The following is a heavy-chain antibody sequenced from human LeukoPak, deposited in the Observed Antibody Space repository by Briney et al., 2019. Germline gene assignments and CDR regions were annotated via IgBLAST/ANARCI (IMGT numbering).Heavy chain of an antibody. J-gene: IGHJ4*02. Sequence: PGGSLRLSCAASGFTFSSYAMSWVRQAPGKGLEWVSAISGSGGSTYYADSVKGRFTISRDNSKNTLYLQMNSLRSEDTAVYYCAKVWTQQVIGYFDSWGQGTLVTVSS. CDR3: AKVWTQQVIGYFDS. D-gene: IGHD2-21*01. CDR1: GFTFSSYA. CDR2: ISGSGGST. V-gene: IGHV3-23*01.